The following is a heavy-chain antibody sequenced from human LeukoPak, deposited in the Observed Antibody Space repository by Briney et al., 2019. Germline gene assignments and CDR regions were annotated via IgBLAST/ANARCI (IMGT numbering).Heavy chain of an antibody. CDR2: MYTSGNT. V-gene: IGHV4-4*07. D-gene: IGHD6-19*01. CDR1: GGSISTYY. CDR3: AREPVTGTSNFFDS. J-gene: IGHJ4*02. Sequence: PSETLSLTCTVSGGSISTYYWSWIRQPAGKGLEWFGRMYTSGNTNYNPSLKSRVTMSVDTSKKQFSLRLSSVTAADTAVYYCAREPVTGTSNFFDSWGQGTLVTVSS.